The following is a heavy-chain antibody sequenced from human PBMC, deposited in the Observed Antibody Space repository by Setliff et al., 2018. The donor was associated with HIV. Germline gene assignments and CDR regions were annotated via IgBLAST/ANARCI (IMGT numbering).Heavy chain of an antibody. CDR2: IYHSGST. CDR1: AYSISSGYY. J-gene: IGHJ6*02. D-gene: IGHD6-19*01. V-gene: IGHV4-38-2*02. CDR3: ARDDSSGWHFYYYYGMDV. Sequence: SETLSLTCAVSAYSISSGYYWGWIRQPPGKGLEWIGSIYHSGSTYYNPYLMSLVTISVDTSKNQFSLKLSSVTAADTAVYYCARDDSSGWHFYYYYGMDVWGQGTTVTVSS.